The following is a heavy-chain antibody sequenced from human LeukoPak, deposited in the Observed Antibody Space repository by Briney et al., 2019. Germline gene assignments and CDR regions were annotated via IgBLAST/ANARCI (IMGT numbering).Heavy chain of an antibody. CDR1: GITLSNYG. Sequence: GGSLRLSCAVSGITLSNYGMSWVRQAPGKGLEWVSAISGSGGSTYYADSVKGRFTISRDNSKNTLYLQMNSLRAEDTAVYYCVKAPRGIAVAGISRWGQGTLVTVSS. D-gene: IGHD6-19*01. CDR2: ISGSGGST. CDR3: VKAPRGIAVAGISR. J-gene: IGHJ4*02. V-gene: IGHV3-23*01.